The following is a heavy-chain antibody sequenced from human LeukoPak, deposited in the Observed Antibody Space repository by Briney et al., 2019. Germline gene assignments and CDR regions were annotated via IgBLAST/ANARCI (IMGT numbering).Heavy chain of an antibody. J-gene: IGHJ4*02. CDR1: GGSISSYY. CDR3: ARRQSSSWYYDY. Sequence: SETLSLTCTVSGGSISSYYWSWIRQPPGKGLEWIGYIYYSGSTNYNPSLKSRVTISVDTSKNQFSLKLSSVTAADTAVYYCARRQSSSWYYDYWGQGTLVTVSS. CDR2: IYYSGST. D-gene: IGHD6-13*01. V-gene: IGHV4-59*08.